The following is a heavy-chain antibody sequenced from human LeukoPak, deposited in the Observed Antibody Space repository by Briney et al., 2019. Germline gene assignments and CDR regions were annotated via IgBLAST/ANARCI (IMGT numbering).Heavy chain of an antibody. CDR3: ARGGTMVRGVRINWFDP. D-gene: IGHD3-10*01. CDR2: INHSGST. V-gene: IGHV4-34*01. J-gene: IGHJ5*02. Sequence: SETLTLTCAVYGGSFSGYYWSWIRQPPGKGLEWIGEINHSGSTNYNPSLKSRVTISVDTSKNQFSLKLSSVTAADTAVYYCARGGTMVRGVRINWFDPWGQGTLVTVSS. CDR1: GGSFSGYY.